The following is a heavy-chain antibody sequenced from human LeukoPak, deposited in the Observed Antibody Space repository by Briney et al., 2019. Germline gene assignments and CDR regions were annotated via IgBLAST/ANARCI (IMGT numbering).Heavy chain of an antibody. CDR3: ARLDYYHFDY. J-gene: IGHJ4*02. CDR1: GGSISRYY. V-gene: IGHV4-59*01. Sequence: SETLSLTCTVSGGSISRYYWSWIWQPPGKGLEWIGYISYSGSTKYNPSLMSRVTISVDTSKNQFSLKLSSATAAGTAVYYCARLDYYHFDYWGQGTVVTVSS. D-gene: IGHD3-22*01. CDR2: ISYSGST.